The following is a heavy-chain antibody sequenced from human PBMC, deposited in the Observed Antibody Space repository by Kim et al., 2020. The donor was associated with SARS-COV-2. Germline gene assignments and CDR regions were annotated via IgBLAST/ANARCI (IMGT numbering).Heavy chain of an antibody. CDR1: GFTFSSYA. Sequence: GGSLRLSCAASGFTFSSYAMHWVRQAPGKGLEWVAVISYDGSNKYYADSVKGRFTISRDNSKNTLYLQMNSLRAEDTAVYYCARGFSVYLLLTTEDYWGQGTLVTVSS. CDR3: ARGFSVYLLLTTEDY. CDR2: ISYDGSNK. V-gene: IGHV3-30*04. D-gene: IGHD2-2*01. J-gene: IGHJ4*02.